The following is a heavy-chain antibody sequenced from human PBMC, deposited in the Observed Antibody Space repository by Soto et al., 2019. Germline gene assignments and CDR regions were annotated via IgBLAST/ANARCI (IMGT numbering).Heavy chain of an antibody. D-gene: IGHD2-15*01. CDR2: ISAYKGNP. CDR3: ARGGLYCSGGSCYSIAEEY. J-gene: IGHJ4*02. CDR1: GYTFTSYG. V-gene: IGHV1-18*01. Sequence: QVQRVQSGAEVKKPGASVKVSCKASGYTFTSYGISWVRQAPGQGLEWMGWISAYKGNPNYAQKLQGRGTMTTDTSTSTAYMELRSLRSDDTAVYYCARGGLYCSGGSCYSIAEEYWGQGTLVTVSS.